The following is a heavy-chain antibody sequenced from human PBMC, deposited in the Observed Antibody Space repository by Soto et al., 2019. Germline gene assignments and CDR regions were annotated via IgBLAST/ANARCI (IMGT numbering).Heavy chain of an antibody. CDR3: ARVPSP. Sequence: SETLSLTCIVSGGSISRYYWSWIRQPPGKGLEWIGYIYYSGSTNYNPSLKSRVTISVDTSKNQFSLKLSSVTAADTAVYYCARVPSPWGQGTLVTVSS. J-gene: IGHJ5*02. V-gene: IGHV4-59*12. CDR2: IYYSGST. CDR1: GGSISRYY.